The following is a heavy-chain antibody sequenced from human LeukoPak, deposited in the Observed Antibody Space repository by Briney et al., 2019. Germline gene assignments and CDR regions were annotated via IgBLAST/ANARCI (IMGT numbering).Heavy chain of an antibody. CDR3: ARDSYGSGSYYRIDY. CDR1: GFTFSSFS. J-gene: IGHJ4*02. V-gene: IGHV3-48*04. D-gene: IGHD3-10*01. Sequence: PGGSLRLSCAASGFTFSSFSMNWARQAPGKGLEWVSYISSSSSTIYYADSVKGRFTISRDNAKNSLYLQMNSLRAEDTAVHYCARDSYGSGSYYRIDYWGQGTLVTVSS. CDR2: ISSSSSTI.